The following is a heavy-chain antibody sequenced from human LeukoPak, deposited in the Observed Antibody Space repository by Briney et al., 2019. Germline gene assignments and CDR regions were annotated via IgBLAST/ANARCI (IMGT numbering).Heavy chain of an antibody. CDR3: ARAPLNTNGGWFDP. CDR1: GGSISSSSYY. CDR2: IYYSGST. D-gene: IGHD2-8*01. J-gene: IGHJ5*02. V-gene: IGHV4-39*01. Sequence: PSETLSLTCTVSGGSISSSSYYWGWIRQPPGKGLEWIGSIYYSGSTYYNPSLKSRVTISVDTSKNQFSLKLSSVTAADTAVYYCARAPLNTNGGWFDPWGQGTLVTVSS.